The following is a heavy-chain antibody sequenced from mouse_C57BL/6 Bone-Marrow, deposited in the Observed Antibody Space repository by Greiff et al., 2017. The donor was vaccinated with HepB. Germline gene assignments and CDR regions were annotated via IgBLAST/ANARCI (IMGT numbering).Heavy chain of an antibody. Sequence: EVKVVESGGGLVQPGGSLKLSCAASGFTFSDYYMYWVRQTPEKRLEWVAYISNGGGSTYYPDTVKGRFTISRDNAKNTLYLQMSRLKSEDTAMYYSARLGYYGSSFWFAYWGQGTLVTVSA. CDR2: ISNGGGST. CDR1: GFTFSDYY. V-gene: IGHV5-12*01. D-gene: IGHD1-1*01. CDR3: ARLGYYGSSFWFAY. J-gene: IGHJ3*01.